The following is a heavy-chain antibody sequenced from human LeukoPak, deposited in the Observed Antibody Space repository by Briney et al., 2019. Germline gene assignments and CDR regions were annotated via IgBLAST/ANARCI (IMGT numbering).Heavy chain of an antibody. CDR1: GSTFSRSW. Sequence: GGSLRLSCAASGSTFSRSWMSWVRQAPGKGLEWVALMRLAGGVTYYVESVKGRFTISRDNTKNLLYLQMNSLRAEDTAVYYCAKISWDGRGTFDWGQGTLVTVSS. J-gene: IGHJ4*02. V-gene: IGHV3-7*03. D-gene: IGHD1-1*01. CDR3: AKISWDGRGTFD. CDR2: MRLAGGVT.